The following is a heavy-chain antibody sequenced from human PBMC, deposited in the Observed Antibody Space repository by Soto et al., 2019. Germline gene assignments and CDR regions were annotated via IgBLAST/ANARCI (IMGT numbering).Heavy chain of an antibody. D-gene: IGHD3-10*01. CDR3: ATGTVNSGRGFGP. J-gene: IGHJ5*02. Sequence: QVHLVQSETEVKEPGASVTVSCKTSHATFTGYTINWVRQAPGQGLEWLGWISSLSGNTYYARDFQGRLTMTTNPTATTAYMEPKSLNSDDPAVYFCATGTVNSGRGFGPWGQGTLVTVSS. V-gene: IGHV1-18*04. CDR2: ISSLSGNT. CDR1: HATFTGYT.